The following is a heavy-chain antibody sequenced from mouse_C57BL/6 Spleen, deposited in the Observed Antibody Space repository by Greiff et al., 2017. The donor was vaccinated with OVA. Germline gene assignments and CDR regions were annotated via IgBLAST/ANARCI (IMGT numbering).Heavy chain of an antibody. V-gene: IGHV5-12*01. CDR2: ISNGGGST. Sequence: EVKLVESGGGLVQPGGSLKLSCAASGFTFSDYYMYWVRQTPEKRLEWVAYISNGGGSTYYPDTVKGRFTITRENATNTLYLQMSRLKSEDTAMYYCARRGGYDEAMDYWGQGTSVTVSS. D-gene: IGHD2-2*01. CDR1: GFTFSDYY. J-gene: IGHJ4*01. CDR3: ARRGGYDEAMDY.